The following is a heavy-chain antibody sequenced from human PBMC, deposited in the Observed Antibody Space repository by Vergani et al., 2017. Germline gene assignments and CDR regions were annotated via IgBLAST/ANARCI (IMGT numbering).Heavy chain of an antibody. D-gene: IGHD2-2*01. CDR1: GYSFTSYW. V-gene: IGHV5-51*03. CDR2: IYPGDSDT. CDR3: ARVKSYCSSTSCYPEAFDI. J-gene: IGHJ3*02. Sequence: EVQLVLSGAEVKKPGESLKISCKGSGYSFTSYWIGWVRQMPGKGLEWMGIIYPGDSDTRYSPSFQGQVTISADKSISTAYLQWSSLKASDTAMYYCARVKSYCSSTSCYPEAFDIWGQGTMVTVSS.